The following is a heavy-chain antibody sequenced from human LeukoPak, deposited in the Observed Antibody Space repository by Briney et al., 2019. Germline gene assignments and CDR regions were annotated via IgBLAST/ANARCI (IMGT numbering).Heavy chain of an antibody. V-gene: IGHV4-31*03. J-gene: IGHJ3*02. D-gene: IGHD2-15*01. CDR2: MYYSGSA. Sequence: PSQTLSLTCNISGVSISDGRYYWAWIRQRPGKGLEWLGYMYYSGSARYNPSLKSRLTISIDTPENQFSLHLNSVTAADTAVYFCATPYCSGISCLDVFNIWGQGRMVTVSS. CDR1: GVSISDGRYY. CDR3: ATPYCSGISCLDVFNI.